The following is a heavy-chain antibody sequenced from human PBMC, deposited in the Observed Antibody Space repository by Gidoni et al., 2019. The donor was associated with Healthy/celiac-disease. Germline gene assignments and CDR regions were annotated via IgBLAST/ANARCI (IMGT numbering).Heavy chain of an antibody. J-gene: IGHJ5*02. D-gene: IGHD6-13*01. V-gene: IGHV4-59*01. CDR3: ARDRIAALPKGWFDP. CDR1: GGSISSYY. CDR2: IYYSGST. Sequence: QVQLQESGPGLVKPSETLSLTCTVSGGSISSYYWSWIRHPPGKGLEWIGYIYYSGSTNYNPSLKSRVTISVDTSKNQFSLKLSSVTAADTAVYYCARDRIAALPKGWFDPGGQGTLVTVSS.